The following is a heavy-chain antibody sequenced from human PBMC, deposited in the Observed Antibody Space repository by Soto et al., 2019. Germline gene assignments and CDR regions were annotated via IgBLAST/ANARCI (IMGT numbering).Heavy chain of an antibody. CDR3: ANQNTAKRAFDI. V-gene: IGHV3-23*01. CDR1: GFDFINNA. CDR2: ISADISYT. J-gene: IGHJ3*02. Sequence: EAQLLESGGGLVQPGGSLRLSCAASGFDFINNAMAWVRQAPGKGLEWVSTISADISYTYYAAAVRGRFTVSRDNSKNTVYLQMNSLRAADTALYYCANQNTAKRAFDIWGQGKMVTVSS. D-gene: IGHD2-21*02.